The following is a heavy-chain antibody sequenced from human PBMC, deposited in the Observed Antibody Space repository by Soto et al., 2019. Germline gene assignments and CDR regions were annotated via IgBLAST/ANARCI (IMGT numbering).Heavy chain of an antibody. V-gene: IGHV3-33*01. Sequence: GGSLRLSCAASGFTFNNYAMHWVRQAPGKGLEWVALIWYDGRDTYYGDSVKGRFTISRDNSKNTVYLQMNSLRAEDTAVYYCARSRGSNTEYWGQGTQVTVSS. CDR3: ARSRGSNTEY. D-gene: IGHD6-6*01. CDR1: GFTFNNYA. J-gene: IGHJ1*01. CDR2: IWYDGRDT.